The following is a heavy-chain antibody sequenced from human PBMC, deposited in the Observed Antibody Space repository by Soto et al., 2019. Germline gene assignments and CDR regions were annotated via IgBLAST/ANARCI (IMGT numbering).Heavy chain of an antibody. Sequence: GGSLRLSCAASGFTLSSYAMSWVRQAPGKGLEWVSTIRGSGGSTYYADSVKGRFTISRDNSKNTLYLQMNSLRAEDTAVYYCAKPGYNRYWCAHFDYWGQGTQVTVSS. V-gene: IGHV3-23*01. D-gene: IGHD2-8*02. J-gene: IGHJ4*02. CDR2: IRGSGGST. CDR3: AKPGYNRYWCAHFDY. CDR1: GFTLSSYA.